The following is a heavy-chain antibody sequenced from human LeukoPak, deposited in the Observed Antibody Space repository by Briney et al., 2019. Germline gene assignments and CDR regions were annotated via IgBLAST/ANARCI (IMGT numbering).Heavy chain of an antibody. Sequence: NPSETLSLTCTVSGGSISSGSYYWSWIRQPAGKGLEWIGRIYTSGSTNYNPSLKSRVTISVDTSKNQFSLKLSSVTAADTAVYYCAREYYYGSGRGAIAFDIWGQGTMVTVSS. D-gene: IGHD3-10*01. CDR1: GGSISSGSYY. J-gene: IGHJ3*02. CDR2: IYTSGST. V-gene: IGHV4-61*02. CDR3: AREYYYGSGRGAIAFDI.